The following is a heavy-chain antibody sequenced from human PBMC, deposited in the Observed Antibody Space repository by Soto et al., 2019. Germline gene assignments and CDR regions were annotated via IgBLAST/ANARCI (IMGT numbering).Heavy chain of an antibody. D-gene: IGHD5-18*01. Sequence: SVKVSCKASGDTFSSYAISWVRQAPGKGLEWMGKIIPIFGTANYAQKFQGRVTITADESTSTAYMELSSLRSEDTAVYYCARVSTAQTQYYGMDVWGQGTTVPVSS. CDR3: ARVSTAQTQYYGMDV. V-gene: IGHV1-69*13. J-gene: IGHJ6*02. CDR2: IIPIFGTA. CDR1: GDTFSSYA.